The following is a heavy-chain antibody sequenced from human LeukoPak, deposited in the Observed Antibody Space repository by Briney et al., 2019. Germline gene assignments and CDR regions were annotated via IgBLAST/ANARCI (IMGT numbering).Heavy chain of an antibody. D-gene: IGHD3-10*01. V-gene: IGHV1-8*01. CDR1: GYTFTSYD. J-gene: IGHJ4*02. CDR2: MNPNSGNT. Sequence: ASVKVSCKASGYTFTSYDINWVRQATGQGLEWMGWMNPNSGNTGYAQKFQGRVTMTRNTSISTAYMELSNLRSEDTAVYYCARGSITMVRGVISPWGQGTLVTVSS. CDR3: ARGSITMVRGVISP.